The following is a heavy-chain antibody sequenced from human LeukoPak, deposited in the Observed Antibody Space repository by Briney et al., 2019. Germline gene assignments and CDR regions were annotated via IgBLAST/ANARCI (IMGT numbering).Heavy chain of an antibody. J-gene: IGHJ5*02. CDR1: GGSISSYY. V-gene: IGHV4-59*01. D-gene: IGHD2-2*01. CDR2: IYYSGST. CDR3: ARAPSYCSSSSCYVMAFDP. Sequence: SETLSLSCTVSGGSISSYYWSWIRQPPRKALEWIRYIYYSGSTNYHPSLKSRVTISIDTSKNQFSLKLSSVTAADTAVYYCARAPSYCSSSSCYVMAFDPWGQGTLVTVSS.